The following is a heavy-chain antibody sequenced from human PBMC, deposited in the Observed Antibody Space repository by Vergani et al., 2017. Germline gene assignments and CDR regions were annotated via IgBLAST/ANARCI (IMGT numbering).Heavy chain of an antibody. V-gene: IGHV3-48*04. CDR3: ARDRGYSYGSTDY. CDR2: ISSSSSTI. CDR1: GFTFSSYS. D-gene: IGHD5-18*01. J-gene: IGHJ4*02. Sequence: EVQLVESGGGLVQPGGSLRLSCAASGFTFSSYSMNWVRQAPGKGLEWVSYISSSSSTIYYADSVKGRFTISRDNAKNSLYLQMNSLRAEDTAVYYCARDRGYSYGSTDYWGQGTLVTVSS.